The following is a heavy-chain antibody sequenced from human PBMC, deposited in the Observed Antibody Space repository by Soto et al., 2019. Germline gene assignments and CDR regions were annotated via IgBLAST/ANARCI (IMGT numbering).Heavy chain of an antibody. D-gene: IGHD6-19*01. Sequence: QVQLVESGGGVVQPGRSLRLSCAASGFTFSSYGMHWVRQAPGKGLEWVAVISYDGSNKYYADSVKGRFTISRDNSKNTLYLQMSSLRAEDTAVYYCAKDGPVAGKDYYYYGMDVWGQGTTVTVSS. CDR1: GFTFSSYG. V-gene: IGHV3-30*18. CDR2: ISYDGSNK. J-gene: IGHJ6*02. CDR3: AKDGPVAGKDYYYYGMDV.